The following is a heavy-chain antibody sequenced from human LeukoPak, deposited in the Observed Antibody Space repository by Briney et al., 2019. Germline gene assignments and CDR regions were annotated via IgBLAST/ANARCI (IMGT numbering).Heavy chain of an antibody. CDR2: ISYDGTNK. CDR1: GFTFSSYT. V-gene: IGHV3-30-3*01. J-gene: IGHJ4*02. Sequence: GGSLRLSCPASGFTFSSYTMTWFRQAPGKGLEWVALISYDGTNKYYADSVKGRFTISRDNSRNTLFLQMNSLRPGDTAVYYCARDRAKVIATLMAWGQGTLVTVSS. D-gene: IGHD2-21*01. CDR3: ARDRAKVIATLMA.